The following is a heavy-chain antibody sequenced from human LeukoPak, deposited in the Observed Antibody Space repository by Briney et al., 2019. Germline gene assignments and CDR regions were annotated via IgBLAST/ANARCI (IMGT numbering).Heavy chain of an antibody. CDR3: SKAGDTNYYRYGDY. J-gene: IGHJ4*02. D-gene: IGHD5-18*01. Sequence: GGSLRLSCAASGFTFSSYPMSWVRQAPGRGLEWVSVISANSGATYHADSVKGRFTVSRDNAKNALYLQMNNLRGEDTALYYCSKAGDTNYYRYGDYWGQGTLVTVSS. CDR1: GFTFSSYP. V-gene: IGHV3-23*01. CDR2: ISANSGAT.